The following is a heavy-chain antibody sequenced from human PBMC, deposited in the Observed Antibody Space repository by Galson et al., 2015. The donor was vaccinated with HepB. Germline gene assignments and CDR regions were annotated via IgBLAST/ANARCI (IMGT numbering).Heavy chain of an antibody. D-gene: IGHD1-14*01. CDR2: IIPIFGTA. J-gene: IGHJ6*02. CDR3: ARDQNEAARKLPSPRNQYYYGMDV. CDR1: GGTFSSYA. V-gene: IGHV1-69*13. Sequence: SVKVSCKASGGTFSSYAISWVRQAPGQGLEWMGGIIPIFGTANYAQKFQGRVTITADESTSTAYMELSSLRSEDTAVYYCARDQNEAARKLPSPRNQYYYGMDVWGQGTTVTVSS.